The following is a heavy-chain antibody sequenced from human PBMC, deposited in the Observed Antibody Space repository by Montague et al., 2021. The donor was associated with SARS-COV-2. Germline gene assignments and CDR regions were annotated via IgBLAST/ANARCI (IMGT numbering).Heavy chain of an antibody. Sequence: SLRLSCAASGFIFGDYWMSWVRQAPGKGLLWLSHINSYETIINYVDSVKGRFTVSRDNSKNTLYLQMNSLRAEDTAVYYCAKDLEQWLVGRDYFDYWGQGTLVTVSS. J-gene: IGHJ4*02. CDR1: GFIFGDYW. CDR3: AKDLEQWLVGRDYFDY. D-gene: IGHD6-19*01. V-gene: IGHV3-74*01. CDR2: INSYETII.